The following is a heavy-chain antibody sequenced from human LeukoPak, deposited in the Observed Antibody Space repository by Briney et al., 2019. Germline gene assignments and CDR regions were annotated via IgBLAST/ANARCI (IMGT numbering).Heavy chain of an antibody. CDR2: ISSSGSTI. CDR1: GFTFIDYY. CDR3: ARDRDDYDFWSGYYMGHDAFDI. V-gene: IGHV3-11*04. D-gene: IGHD3-3*01. Sequence: GGSLRLSCAASGFTFIDYYMSWIRQAPGKGLEWVSYISSSGSTIYYADSVKGRFTISRDNAKNSLYLQMNSLRAEDTAVYYCARDRDDYDFWSGYYMGHDAFDIWGQGTMVTVSS. J-gene: IGHJ3*02.